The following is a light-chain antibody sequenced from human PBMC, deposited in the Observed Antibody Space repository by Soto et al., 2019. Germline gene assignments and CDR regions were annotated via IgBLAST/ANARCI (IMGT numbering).Light chain of an antibody. CDR2: GAS. Sequence: EIVMTQSPATLSVSPGERATLSCRASQSVSSNLAWYQQKPGQSPRLLIYGASTRATGIPARFSGSGSGTAFTLTISSLQSDYLAVYYCQQSNNLPLTCGQGTKVELK. CDR3: QQSNNLPLT. CDR1: QSVSSN. J-gene: IGKJ1*01. V-gene: IGKV3-15*01.